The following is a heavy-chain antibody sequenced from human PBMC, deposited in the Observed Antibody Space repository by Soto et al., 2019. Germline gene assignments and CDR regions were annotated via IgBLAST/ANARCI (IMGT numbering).Heavy chain of an antibody. CDR3: ARSFSRGWYYFDY. D-gene: IGHD6-19*01. V-gene: IGHV3-23*01. Sequence: LRLSCAASGLTFSTYSMSWVRQAPGKGLEWVSAISGSGGSTYYADSVEGRFTISRDNSKNTLSLQMNSLRAEDTAVYYCARSFSRGWYYFDYWGQGTLVTVSS. J-gene: IGHJ4*02. CDR1: GLTFSTYS. CDR2: ISGSGGST.